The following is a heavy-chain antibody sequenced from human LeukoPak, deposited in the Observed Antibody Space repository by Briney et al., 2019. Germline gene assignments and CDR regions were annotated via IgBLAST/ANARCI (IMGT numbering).Heavy chain of an antibody. CDR3: ARDKQAIGSGYYCYGMDV. D-gene: IGHD2-15*01. J-gene: IGHJ6*02. CDR1: GFTFSGYG. V-gene: IGHV3-33*01. Sequence: GRSLRLSCAASGFTFSGYGMHWVRLAPGKGLEWVAVIWYDGSNKYYADSVKGRFTISRDNSKNTLYLQMNSLRAEDTAVYYCARDKQAIGSGYYCYGMDVWGQGTTVTVSS. CDR2: IWYDGSNK.